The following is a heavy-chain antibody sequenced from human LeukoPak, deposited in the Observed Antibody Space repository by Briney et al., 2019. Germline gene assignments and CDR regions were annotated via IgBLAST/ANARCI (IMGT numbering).Heavy chain of an antibody. V-gene: IGHV4-59*11. CDR1: GGSISSHY. Sequence: PSETLSLTCTVSGGSISSHYWSWIRQPPGKGLEWIGYIYYSGRTNYNPSLKSRVTISVDTSKNQFSLKLSSVTAADTAVYYCARAYDYGDYPSRGYYYYYYMDVWGKGTTVTVSS. CDR2: IYYSGRT. CDR3: ARAYDYGDYPSRGYYYYYYMDV. J-gene: IGHJ6*03. D-gene: IGHD4-17*01.